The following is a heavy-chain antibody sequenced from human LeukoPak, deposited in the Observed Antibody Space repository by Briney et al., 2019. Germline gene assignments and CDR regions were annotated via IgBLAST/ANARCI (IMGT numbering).Heavy chain of an antibody. Sequence: GASLKISCKGSGYSFTSYWFGWVRQMPGKGLEWMGVIYPGYSDTSYSPSFQRQVTISADKSIHPASLHRSTLNASDTAMYYCARLYSEYVGGSYRFNWFNRWGQGTLVTVYS. J-gene: IGHJ5*02. CDR2: IYPGYSDT. CDR1: GYSFTSYW. V-gene: IGHV5-51*01. CDR3: ARLYSEYVGGSYRFNWFNR. D-gene: IGHD3-16*02.